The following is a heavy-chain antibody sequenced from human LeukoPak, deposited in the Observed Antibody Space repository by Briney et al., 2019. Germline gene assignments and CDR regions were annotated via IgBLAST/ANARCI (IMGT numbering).Heavy chain of an antibody. Sequence: GGSLRLSCVASGFTFSTYALTWVRQAPGKGLEWFSGISASGGSTDYADSVKGRFTISRDNSRNTLYLQMNSLRAEDTAIYDCAKGPNYYDSSTYIDYWGQGTLVTVSS. D-gene: IGHD3-22*01. J-gene: IGHJ4*02. CDR3: AKGPNYYDSSTYIDY. CDR2: ISASGGST. V-gene: IGHV3-23*01. CDR1: GFTFSTYA.